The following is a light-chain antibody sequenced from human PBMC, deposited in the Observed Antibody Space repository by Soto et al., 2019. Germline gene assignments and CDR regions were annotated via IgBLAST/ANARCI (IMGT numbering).Light chain of an antibody. V-gene: IGKV3-20*01. CDR3: QQYDTSPRT. Sequence: EIVLTQSPGTLSVSPGERVTLSCRASQSVITRYLAWYQQKPGQSPRLLIYGASSRANGILARFSGSGSGTDFTLTISGLEPEDFAVYYCQQYDTSPRTFGQGTKVEVK. CDR1: QSVITRY. CDR2: GAS. J-gene: IGKJ1*01.